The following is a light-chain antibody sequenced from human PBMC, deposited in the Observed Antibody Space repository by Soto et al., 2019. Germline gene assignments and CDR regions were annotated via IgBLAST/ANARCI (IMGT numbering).Light chain of an antibody. V-gene: IGKV3D-15*01. J-gene: IGKJ1*01. CDR1: QSVSSN. Sequence: EIVMTQSPATLSVSPGERATLSCRASQSVSSNLAWYQQKPGQAPRLLIYGASSRATGIPDRFSGSGSGTEFTLTITSLQPDDFATYYCQQYNSYWTVGQGTKGDI. CDR3: QQYNSYWT. CDR2: GAS.